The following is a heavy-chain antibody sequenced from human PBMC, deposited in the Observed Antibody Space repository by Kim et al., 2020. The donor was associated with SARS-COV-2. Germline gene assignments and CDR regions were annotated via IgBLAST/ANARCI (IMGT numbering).Heavy chain of an antibody. CDR1: GFTFSSYG. V-gene: IGHV3-33*01. J-gene: IGHJ6*02. CDR3: ARGRFGVIGMDV. D-gene: IGHD3-10*01. Sequence: GGSLRLSCAASGFTFSSYGMHWVRQAPGKGLEWVAVIWYDGSNKYYADSVKGRFTISRDNSKNTLYLQMNSLRAEDTAVYYCARGRFGVIGMDVWGQGTTVTVSS. CDR2: IWYDGSNK.